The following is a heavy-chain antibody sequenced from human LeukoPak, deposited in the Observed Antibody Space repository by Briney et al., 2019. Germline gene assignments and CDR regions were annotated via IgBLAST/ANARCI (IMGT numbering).Heavy chain of an antibody. CDR2: IYYSGST. D-gene: IGHD6-6*01. CDR3: ARRPGSSSGANFDY. Sequence: SETLSLTCTVSGGSISSSSYYWGWIRQPPGKGLEWFGSIYYSGSTYYNPSLKSRVTISVDTSKNQFSLKLSSVTAADTAVYYCARRPGSSSGANFDYWGQGTLVTVSS. V-gene: IGHV4-39*01. J-gene: IGHJ4*02. CDR1: GGSISSSSYY.